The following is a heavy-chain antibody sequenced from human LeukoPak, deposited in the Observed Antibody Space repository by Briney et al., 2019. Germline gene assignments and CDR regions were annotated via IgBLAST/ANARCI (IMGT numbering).Heavy chain of an antibody. CDR2: INPNSGGT. Sequence: ASVKVSCKASGYTFTGYYMHWVRQAPGQGLEWMGWINPNSGGTNYAQKLQGRVTMTTDTSTSTAYMELRSLRSDDTAVYYCARDFLNVDIVATIPACAGYWGQGTLVTVSS. CDR3: ARDFLNVDIVATIPACAGY. CDR1: GYTFTGYY. J-gene: IGHJ4*02. V-gene: IGHV1-2*02. D-gene: IGHD5-12*01.